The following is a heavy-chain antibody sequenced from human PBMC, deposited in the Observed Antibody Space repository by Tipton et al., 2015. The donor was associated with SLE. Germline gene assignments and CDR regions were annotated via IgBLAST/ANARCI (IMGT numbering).Heavy chain of an antibody. D-gene: IGHD2/OR15-2a*01. Sequence: SPSLESRLTISVDTSENQFSLRLSSVTAADTAVYYCARFSPPDLWGRGTLVTVSS. V-gene: IGHV4-59*12. J-gene: IGHJ2*01. CDR3: ARFSPPDL.